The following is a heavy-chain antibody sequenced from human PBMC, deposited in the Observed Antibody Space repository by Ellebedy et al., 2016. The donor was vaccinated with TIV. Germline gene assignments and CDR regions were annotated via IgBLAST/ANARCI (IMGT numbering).Heavy chain of an antibody. CDR1: GFIFSTYA. Sequence: GESLKTSCSASGFIFSTYAMHWVRQAPGKGLEHISAINSNGGGAYCAHSVEGRCTISRDSSKSTLYLQMTSLRAEDTAVYYCVKGQVFKHYYYGLDVWGPGTMVTVSS. J-gene: IGHJ6*02. CDR2: INSNGGGA. CDR3: VKGQVFKHYYYGLDV. V-gene: IGHV3-64D*06.